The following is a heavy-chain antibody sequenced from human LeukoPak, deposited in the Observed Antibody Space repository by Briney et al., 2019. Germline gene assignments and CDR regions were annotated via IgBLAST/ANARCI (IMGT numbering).Heavy chain of an antibody. CDR1: GYSFTSYW. D-gene: IGHD3-22*01. Sequence: GEALKISCKGSGYSFTSYWIGWVRQMAGKGLEWMGIIYPGDSDTRYSPSFQGQVTISADKSISTAYLQWSSLKASDTAMYYCARHPGSSGYYSPFDYWGQGTLVTVSS. V-gene: IGHV5-51*01. J-gene: IGHJ4*02. CDR3: ARHPGSSGYYSPFDY. CDR2: IYPGDSDT.